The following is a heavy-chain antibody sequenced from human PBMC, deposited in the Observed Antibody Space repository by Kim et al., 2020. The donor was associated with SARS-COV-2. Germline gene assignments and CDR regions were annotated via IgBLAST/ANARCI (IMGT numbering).Heavy chain of an antibody. D-gene: IGHD3-22*01. Sequence: QKFQGRVTMTRDTSTSTVYMGLSSLRSEETAVYYCARDYSGSSGYLYFDYWGQGTLVTVSS. J-gene: IGHJ4*02. V-gene: IGHV1-46*01. CDR3: ARDYSGSSGYLYFDY.